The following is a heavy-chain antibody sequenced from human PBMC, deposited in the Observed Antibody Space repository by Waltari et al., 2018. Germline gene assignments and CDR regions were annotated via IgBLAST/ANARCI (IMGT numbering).Heavy chain of an antibody. CDR2: INDNGEST. Sequence: EVQLLESGGGLVQPVGSLTLSCAASGFTFKNYAMTWVRQGPGKGLEWVSGINDNGESTYYADFVKGRFTISRDNSKNTLYLRMHSLRAEDTALYYCAKDMTRYSSSSDFDHWGQGTLVTVSS. J-gene: IGHJ4*02. CDR3: AKDMTRYSSSSDFDH. CDR1: GFTFKNYA. V-gene: IGHV3-23*01. D-gene: IGHD6-6*01.